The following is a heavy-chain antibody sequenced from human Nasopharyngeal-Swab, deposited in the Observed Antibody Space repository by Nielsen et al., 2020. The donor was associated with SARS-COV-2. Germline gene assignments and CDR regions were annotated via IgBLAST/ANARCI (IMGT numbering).Heavy chain of an antibody. CDR1: GGSVSSDIYS. J-gene: IGHJ4*02. Sequence: SETLSLTCTVSGGSVSSDIYSWSWIRQPPGKGPEWIGYVVYSGRTNYNPSLKSRVTISVDTSKDQFSLKLNSVTAADTAMYFCARTTTTTPFDSWGQGTLVAVSS. CDR3: ARTTTTTPFDS. D-gene: IGHD1-1*01. CDR2: VVYSGRT. V-gene: IGHV4-61*01.